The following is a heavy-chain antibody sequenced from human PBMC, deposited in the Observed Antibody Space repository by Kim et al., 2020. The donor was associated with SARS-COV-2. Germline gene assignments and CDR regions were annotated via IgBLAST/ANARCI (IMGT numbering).Heavy chain of an antibody. V-gene: IGHV1-45*02. CDR2: T. J-gene: IGHJ5*02. Sequence: TNYAQKFQDRVTITRDRSMSTAYMELSSLRSEDTAMYYCALFGARGGFDPWGQGTLVTVSS. D-gene: IGHD3-10*02. CDR3: ALFGARGGFDP.